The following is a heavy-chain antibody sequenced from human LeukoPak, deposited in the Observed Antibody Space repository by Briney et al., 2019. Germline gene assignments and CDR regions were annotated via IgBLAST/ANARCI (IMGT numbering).Heavy chain of an antibody. Sequence: SQTLSLTCAISGDSVSSNSVTWNWIRQSPSRGLEWLGRTYYRSTWYNDYAVSVRGRITVNPDTSKNQFSLHLNSVTPEDTAVYYCSRRLTQYDCFDPWGQGILVTVSS. D-gene: IGHD2-2*01. V-gene: IGHV6-1*01. CDR1: GDSVSSNSVT. J-gene: IGHJ5*02. CDR3: SRRLTQYDCFDP. CDR2: TYYRSTWYN.